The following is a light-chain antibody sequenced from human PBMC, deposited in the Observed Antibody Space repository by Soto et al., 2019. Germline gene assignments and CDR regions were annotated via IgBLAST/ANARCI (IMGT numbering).Light chain of an antibody. Sequence: EIVLTQSPPTLSLSPGERATLACRAIQSISSFLAWYQQRPGQAPSLLISDGSNRATGIPARFSGSGSGTDFTLTITSVEPEDFAVYFCQQHYNWPRITFRQGTRLQI. V-gene: IGKV3-11*01. CDR2: DGS. CDR1: QSISSF. J-gene: IGKJ5*01. CDR3: QQHYNWPRIT.